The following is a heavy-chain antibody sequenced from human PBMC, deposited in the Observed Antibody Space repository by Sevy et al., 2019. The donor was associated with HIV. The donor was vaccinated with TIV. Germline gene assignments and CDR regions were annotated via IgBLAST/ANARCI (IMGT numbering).Heavy chain of an antibody. Sequence: GGSLRLSCAASGFTFSDYYMSWIRQAPGKGLEWVSCISSSGSTIYYADSVKGRFTISRDNAKNSLYLQMNSLRAEDTAVYYCARDRFTYCGGDCSYGMDVWGQGTTVTVSS. V-gene: IGHV3-11*01. J-gene: IGHJ6*02. CDR3: ARDRFTYCGGDCSYGMDV. D-gene: IGHD2-21*01. CDR2: ISSSGSTI. CDR1: GFTFSDYY.